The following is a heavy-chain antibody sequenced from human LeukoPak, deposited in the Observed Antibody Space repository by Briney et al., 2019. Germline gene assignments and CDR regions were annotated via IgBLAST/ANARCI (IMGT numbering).Heavy chain of an antibody. V-gene: IGHV3-53*01. D-gene: IGHD5-18*01. CDR2: IYSDGRI. CDR3: ARESGYSYGLAGFFDY. Sequence: GGSLRLSCGASGFTVSSNHMSWVRQAPGKGLEWVSVIYSDGRIHYADSVKGRFTISRDDSKNTLYLQMNSLRAEDTAVYYCARESGYSYGLAGFFDYWGQGTLVTVSS. CDR1: GFTVSSNH. J-gene: IGHJ4*02.